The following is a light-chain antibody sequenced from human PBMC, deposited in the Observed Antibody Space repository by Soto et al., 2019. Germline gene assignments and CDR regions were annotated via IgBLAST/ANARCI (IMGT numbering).Light chain of an antibody. CDR2: GAS. CDR1: QSVSSN. J-gene: IGKJ4*01. Sequence: EIVMTQSPATLSVSPGERATLSCRASQSVSSNVAWYQQKPGQTPRLRIYGASTSATGIPARFSGSGSGTDSTLNISTLQSEDVAVYFCQQYNNWSLTFGGGTKVEIK. V-gene: IGKV3-15*01. CDR3: QQYNNWSLT.